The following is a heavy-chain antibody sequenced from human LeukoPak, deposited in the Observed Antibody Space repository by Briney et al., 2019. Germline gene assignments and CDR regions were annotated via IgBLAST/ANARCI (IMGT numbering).Heavy chain of an antibody. Sequence: GGSLRLSCAASGFTFSSYSMNWVRQAPGKGLEWVSSISSSSSYIYYADSVKGRFTISRDNAKNSLYLQMNSLRAEDTAVYYCARPVVPAANDAFDIWGQGTMVTVSS. CDR2: ISSSSSYI. CDR1: GFTFSSYS. D-gene: IGHD2-2*01. V-gene: IGHV3-21*01. CDR3: ARPVVPAANDAFDI. J-gene: IGHJ3*02.